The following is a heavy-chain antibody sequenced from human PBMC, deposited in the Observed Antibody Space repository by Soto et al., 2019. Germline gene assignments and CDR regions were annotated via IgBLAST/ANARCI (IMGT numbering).Heavy chain of an antibody. V-gene: IGHV3-23*01. J-gene: IGHJ4*02. CDR2: ISGSGGST. D-gene: IGHD3-22*01. Sequence: GSLRLSCAASGFTLSNYAMSWVRQAPGSGLEWVSSISGSGGSTFYTNSVKGRFTISRDNAKNSLYLQMNSLRAEDTAVYYCARTTYYYDSSGPPAYWGQGTLVTVAS. CDR1: GFTLSNYA. CDR3: ARTTYYYDSSGPPAY.